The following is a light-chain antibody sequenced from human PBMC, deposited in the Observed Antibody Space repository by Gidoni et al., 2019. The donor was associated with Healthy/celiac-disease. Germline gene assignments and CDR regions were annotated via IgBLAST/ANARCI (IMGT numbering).Light chain of an antibody. J-gene: IGKJ4*01. CDR1: QSVSSN. CDR2: GAS. CDR3: QQYNNWPPRVT. V-gene: IGKV3-15*01. Sequence: EIVMTQSPATLSASPGERSTLSCRASQSVSSNLAWYQQKPGQAPRLLIYGASTRATGIPARFSGSGSGTEFTLTISSLQSEDFAVDYCQQYNNWPPRVTFGGGTKVEIK.